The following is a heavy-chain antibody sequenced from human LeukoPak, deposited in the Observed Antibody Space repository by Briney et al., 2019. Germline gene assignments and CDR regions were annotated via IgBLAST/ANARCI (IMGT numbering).Heavy chain of an antibody. CDR3: ARLYSSSVDWFDP. D-gene: IGHD6-13*01. CDR1: GVSMTSHY. Sequence: SETLSLTCTVSGVSMTSHYWTWIRQPPGKGLEWIGYIYYSGSTNYNPSLKSRVTISVDTSKNQFSLKLSSVTAADTAVYYCARLYSSSVDWFDPWGQGTLVTVSS. V-gene: IGHV4-59*08. J-gene: IGHJ5*02. CDR2: IYYSGST.